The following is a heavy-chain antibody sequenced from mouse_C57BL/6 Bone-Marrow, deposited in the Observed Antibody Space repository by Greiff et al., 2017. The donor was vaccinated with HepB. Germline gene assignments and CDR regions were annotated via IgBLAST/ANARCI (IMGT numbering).Heavy chain of an antibody. V-gene: IGHV14-4*01. D-gene: IGHD2-3*01. Sequence: EVKLMESGAELVRPGASVKLSCTASGFNIKDDYMHWVKQRPEQGLEWIGWIDPENGDTEYASKFQGKATITADTSSNTAYLQLSSLTSEDTAVYYCTTDGYYGDYWGQGTTLTVSS. CDR3: TTDGYYGDY. J-gene: IGHJ2*01. CDR2: IDPENGDT. CDR1: GFNIKDDY.